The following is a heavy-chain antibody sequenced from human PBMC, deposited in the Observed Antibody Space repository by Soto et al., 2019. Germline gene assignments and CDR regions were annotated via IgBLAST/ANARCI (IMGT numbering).Heavy chain of an antibody. CDR2: ISYDGSNK. CDR1: GFTVSSYG. D-gene: IGHD4-17*01. CDR3: ATTLDYGDLNWFDP. V-gene: IGHV3-30*03. Sequence: QVQLVESGGGVVQPGRSLRLSCAASGFTVSSYGMHWVRQAPGEGLEWVAVISYDGSNKYYADSVKGRFTISRDNSKNTLYLQMNSLRAEDTAVYYCATTLDYGDLNWFDPWGQGTLVTVSS. J-gene: IGHJ5*02.